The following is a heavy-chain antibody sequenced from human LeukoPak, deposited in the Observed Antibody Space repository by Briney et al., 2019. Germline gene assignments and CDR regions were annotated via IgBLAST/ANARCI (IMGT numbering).Heavy chain of an antibody. J-gene: IGHJ4*02. CDR3: AILRYFDYPFDY. Sequence: TSVKVSCKASGYTFTSYDINWVRQATGQGLEWMGWMNPNSGNTGYAQKFQGRVTMTRNTSISTAYMELSSLGSEDTAVYYCAILRYFDYPFDYWGQGTLVTVSS. V-gene: IGHV1-8*01. CDR1: GYTFTSYD. D-gene: IGHD3-9*01. CDR2: MNPNSGNT.